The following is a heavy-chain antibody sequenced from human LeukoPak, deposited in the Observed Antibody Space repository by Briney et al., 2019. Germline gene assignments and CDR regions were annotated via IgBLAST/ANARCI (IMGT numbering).Heavy chain of an antibody. CDR3: ARDQWWQFIAVAITSYFDL. V-gene: IGHV3-9*01. Sequence: PGRSLRLSCAASGFTFDDYAMHWVRQAPGKGLEWVSRISWNSGSIGYADSVKGRFTISRDNAKNSMYLQMNSLRVEDTAVYYCARDQWWQFIAVAITSYFDLWGQGAQVTVSS. CDR1: GFTFDDYA. J-gene: IGHJ4*02. D-gene: IGHD6-19*01. CDR2: ISWNSGSI.